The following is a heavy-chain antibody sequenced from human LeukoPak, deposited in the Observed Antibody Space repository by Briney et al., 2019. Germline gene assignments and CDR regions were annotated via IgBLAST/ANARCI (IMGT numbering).Heavy chain of an antibody. CDR3: AREYCSSNKYYTAWDV. CDR2: LYSSGST. Sequence: SETLSLTCAVSGASISSYYLSWIRQSDGKGLEWIGRLYSSGSTNYNPSLKSRVTMSLDTSKNQFSLKLNSVTAAHTAVYYGAREYCSSNKYYTAWDVWGQGTLVTVSS. D-gene: IGHD2-15*01. J-gene: IGHJ4*02. CDR1: GASISSYY. V-gene: IGHV4-4*07.